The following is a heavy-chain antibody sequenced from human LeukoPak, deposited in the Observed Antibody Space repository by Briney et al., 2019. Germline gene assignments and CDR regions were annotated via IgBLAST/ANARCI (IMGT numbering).Heavy chain of an antibody. CDR3: ARVQWLAYYFDY. J-gene: IGHJ4*02. D-gene: IGHD6-19*01. CDR1: GGSFSGYY. V-gene: IGHV4-34*01. Sequence: SETLSLTCAVYGGSFSGYYWSWIRQPPGKGLEWIGEINHSGSTNYNPSLKSRVTISVDTSKNQFSLKLSSVTAADTAVYYCARVQWLAYYFDYWGQGTLVTVS. CDR2: INHSGST.